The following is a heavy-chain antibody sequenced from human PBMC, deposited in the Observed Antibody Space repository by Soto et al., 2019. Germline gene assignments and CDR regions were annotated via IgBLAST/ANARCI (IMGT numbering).Heavy chain of an antibody. CDR2: IYSGGST. CDR1: GFTVSSNY. J-gene: IGHJ6*02. V-gene: IGHV3-66*01. Sequence: PGGSLRLSCAASGFTVSSNYMSWVRQAPGKGLEWVSVIYSGGSTYYADSVKGRFTISRDNSKNTLYLQMNSLRAEDTAVYYCATFNGSGSYYKVYYYYGMDVWGQGTTVTVSS. CDR3: ATFNGSGSYYKVYYYYGMDV. D-gene: IGHD3-10*01.